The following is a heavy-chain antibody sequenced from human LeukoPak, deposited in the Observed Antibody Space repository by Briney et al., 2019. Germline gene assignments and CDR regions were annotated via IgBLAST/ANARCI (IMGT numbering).Heavy chain of an antibody. D-gene: IGHD2-15*01. CDR1: GYTFASYY. CDR2: INPSGGST. Sequence: ASVKVSCKASGYTFASYYMHWVRQAPGQGLEWMGIINPSGGSTSYAQKFQGRVTMTRDTSTSTVYMELSSLISEDTAVYYCAREIEVGFDYWGQGTLVTVSS. V-gene: IGHV1-46*01. J-gene: IGHJ4*02. CDR3: AREIEVGFDY.